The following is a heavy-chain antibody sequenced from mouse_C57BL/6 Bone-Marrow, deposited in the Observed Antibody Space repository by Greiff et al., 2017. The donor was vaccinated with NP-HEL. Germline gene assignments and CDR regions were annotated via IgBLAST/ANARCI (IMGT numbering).Heavy chain of an antibody. J-gene: IGHJ4*01. V-gene: IGHV5-17*01. CDR2: ISSGSSTI. CDR3: ARRYRGLYYYAMDY. Sequence: VQLKESGGGLVKPGGSLKLSCAASGFTFSAYGMHWVRQAPEKGLEWVAYISSGSSTIYYAVTVQGRFTIARDHAKNTLFLQMTSLRSEDTAMYYCARRYRGLYYYAMDYWGQGTSVTVSS. D-gene: IGHD2-12*01. CDR1: GFTFSAYG.